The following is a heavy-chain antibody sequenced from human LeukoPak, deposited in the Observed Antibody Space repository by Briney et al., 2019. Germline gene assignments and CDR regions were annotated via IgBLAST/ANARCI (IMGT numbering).Heavy chain of an antibody. J-gene: IGHJ2*01. CDR2: LVVGSGNT. D-gene: IGHD5-12*01. V-gene: IGHV1-58*01. CDR3: AAQSRRGYSGYAGYWYFDL. Sequence: SVKVSCKASGFTFTSSAVQWVRQARGQRLEWIGWLVVGSGNTNYAQKFQERVTITRDMSTSTAYMELSSLRSEDTAVYYCAAQSRRGYSGYAGYWYFDLWGRGTLVTVSS. CDR1: GFTFTSSA.